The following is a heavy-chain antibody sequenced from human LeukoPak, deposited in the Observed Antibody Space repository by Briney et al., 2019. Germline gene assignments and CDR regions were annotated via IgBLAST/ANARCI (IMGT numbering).Heavy chain of an antibody. V-gene: IGHV1-58*01. Sequence: ASVKVSCKASGFSFATSAVQWVRQARGQRLEWIGWTVVGSGHTNYAQKFQGTVTISRDMSTNTVYLELTSLRSEDTAVYYCAATLTVTAGSTYYGMDVWGQGTTITVSS. CDR3: AATLTVTAGSTYYGMDV. CDR2: TVVGSGHT. D-gene: IGHD4-17*01. CDR1: GFSFATSA. J-gene: IGHJ6*02.